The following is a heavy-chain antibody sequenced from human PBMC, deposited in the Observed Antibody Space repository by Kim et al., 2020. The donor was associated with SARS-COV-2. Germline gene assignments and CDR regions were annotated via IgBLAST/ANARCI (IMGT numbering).Heavy chain of an antibody. J-gene: IGHJ6*02. CDR2: ISYDGSNK. V-gene: IGHV3-30-3*01. Sequence: GGSLRLSFAASGFTFSSYAMHWVRQAPGKGLEWVAVISYDGSNKYYADSVKGRFTISRDNSKNTLYLQMNSLRAEDTAVYYCARDDFFAPSSARLWFGELLVPPRGMDVWGQGTTVTLSS. CDR1: GFTFSSYA. CDR3: ARDDFFAPSSARLWFGELLVPPRGMDV. D-gene: IGHD3-10*01.